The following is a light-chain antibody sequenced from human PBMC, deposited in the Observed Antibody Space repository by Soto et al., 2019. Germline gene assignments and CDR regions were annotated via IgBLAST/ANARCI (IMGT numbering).Light chain of an antibody. V-gene: IGKV1-17*02. CDR1: QGIRNN. CDR3: LQHLDRPWT. CDR2: DAS. Sequence: DIQVTQSPSSLSASVGDRVTITCRASQGIRNNLGWYQQKPGKAPKRLIYDASRLESGVPSRFSGSGSGTEFTLTINNLQPDDFATYYCLQHLDRPWTFGHGTKVEI. J-gene: IGKJ1*01.